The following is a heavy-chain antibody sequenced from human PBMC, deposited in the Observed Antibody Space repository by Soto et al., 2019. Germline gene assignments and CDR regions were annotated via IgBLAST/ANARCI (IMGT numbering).Heavy chain of an antibody. CDR3: ARERQSVGPRANDAFDV. CDR1: GFTFSDHL. Sequence: QVQLVQSGAELKKPWASVNISCTASGFTFSDHLINWVRQVPGQGLEWMGWLNPDTGNTRYSETFQGRVTISRHPSASIAYLELSGLENEDTALYFWARERQSVGPRANDAFDVWGQGTMIPVSS. V-gene: IGHV1-3*01. CDR2: LNPDTGNT. J-gene: IGHJ3*01.